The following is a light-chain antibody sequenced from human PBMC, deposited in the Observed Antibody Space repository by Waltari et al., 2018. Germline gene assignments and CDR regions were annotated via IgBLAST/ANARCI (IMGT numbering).Light chain of an antibody. Sequence: AIQMTQSPSSLSASVGDRVTITCRASENIKNDLGWYQQKPGKAPNLLMLAASSLQSGVPSRFSASGSGTDFTLTISSLQPEDFATYYCLQDYTFPLTFGGGTKVDI. V-gene: IGKV1-6*01. CDR3: LQDYTFPLT. CDR1: ENIKND. J-gene: IGKJ4*01. CDR2: AAS.